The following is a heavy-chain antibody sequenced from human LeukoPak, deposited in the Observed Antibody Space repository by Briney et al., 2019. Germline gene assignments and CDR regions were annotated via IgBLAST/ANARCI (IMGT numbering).Heavy chain of an antibody. CDR3: ARDPGTDIVATMMGWVFDY. J-gene: IGHJ4*02. D-gene: IGHD5-12*01. Sequence: ASVKVSXKASGYTFTSYGISWVRQAPGQGLEWMGWISAYNGNTNYAQKLQGRVTMTTDTSTSTAYMELRSLRSDDTAVYYCARDPGTDIVATMMGWVFDYWGQGTLVTVSS. CDR2: ISAYNGNT. CDR1: GYTFTSYG. V-gene: IGHV1-18*01.